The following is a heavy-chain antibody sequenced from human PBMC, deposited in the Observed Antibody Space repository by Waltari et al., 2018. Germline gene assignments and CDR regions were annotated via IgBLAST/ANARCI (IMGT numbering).Heavy chain of an antibody. CDR1: GFTFSSYS. Sequence: EVQLVESGGGLVKPGGSLRLSCAASGFTFSSYSMNWVRQAPGKGLEWISSISSTGTYTHYADSVKGRFTISRDNAKNSLYLQMNSLRAEYTGVYWCATGGWGFYLDNWGQGTLVTFSS. V-gene: IGHV3-21*01. CDR2: ISSTGTYT. D-gene: IGHD7-27*01. J-gene: IGHJ4*02. CDR3: ATGGWGFYLDN.